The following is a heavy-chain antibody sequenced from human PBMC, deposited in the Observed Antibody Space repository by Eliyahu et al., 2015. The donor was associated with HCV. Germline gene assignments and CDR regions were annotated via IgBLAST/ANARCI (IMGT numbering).Heavy chain of an antibody. J-gene: IGHJ4*02. CDR1: GFTFSSYG. CDR3: ARDYCSSTSCYTFDY. Sequence: QVQLVESGGGVVQPGRSLRLSCAASGFTFSSYGMDWVRQAPGKGLEWVAVIWYDGSNKYYADSVKGRFTISRDNSKNTLYLQMNSLRAEDTAVYYCARDYCSSTSCYTFDYWGQGTLVTVSS. D-gene: IGHD2-2*02. V-gene: IGHV3-33*01. CDR2: IWYDGSNK.